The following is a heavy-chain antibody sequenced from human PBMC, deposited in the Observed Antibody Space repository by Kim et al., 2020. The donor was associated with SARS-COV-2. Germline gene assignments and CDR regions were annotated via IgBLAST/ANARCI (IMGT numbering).Heavy chain of an antibody. D-gene: IGHD6-13*01. CDR3: AKDIFFRYSSTWQPDY. CDR2: ISWNSGSI. J-gene: IGHJ4*02. CDR1: GFMFGNYA. V-gene: IGHV3-9*01. Sequence: GGSLRLSCAASGFMFGNYAMHWVRQAPGKGLEWVSGISWNSGSIGYADSVKGRFTISRDNAKNSLYLQMSSLRAEDTALYYCAKDIFFRYSSTWQPDYWGQGTLVTVSS.